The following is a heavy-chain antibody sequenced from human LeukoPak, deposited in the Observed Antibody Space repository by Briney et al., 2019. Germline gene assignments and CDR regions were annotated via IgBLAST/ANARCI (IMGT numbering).Heavy chain of an antibody. CDR1: GFTFSDYY. CDR2: ISGSGGST. Sequence: PGGSLRLSCAASGFTFSDYYMSWTRQAPGKGLEWVSAISGSGGSTYYADSVKGRFTISRDNSKNTLYLQMNSLRAEDTAVYYCAKWAGSSTAMVTDYWGQGTLVTVSS. V-gene: IGHV3-23*01. CDR3: AKWAGSSTAMVTDY. J-gene: IGHJ4*02. D-gene: IGHD5-18*01.